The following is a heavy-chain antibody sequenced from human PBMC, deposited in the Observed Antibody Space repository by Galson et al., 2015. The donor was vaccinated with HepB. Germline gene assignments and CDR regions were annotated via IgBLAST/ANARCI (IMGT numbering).Heavy chain of an antibody. CDR2: INPNSGGT. CDR3: ARERAVGTTRLFDY. V-gene: IGHV1-2*06. J-gene: IGHJ4*02. CDR1: GYSFTGYY. D-gene: IGHD1-26*01. Sequence: SCKASGYSFTGYYMHWVRQAPGQGLEWMGRINPNSGGTNYAQKFQGRVTMTTDTSITTAYMELSSLKSEDTAVYYCARERAVGTTRLFDYWGQGTLVTVSS.